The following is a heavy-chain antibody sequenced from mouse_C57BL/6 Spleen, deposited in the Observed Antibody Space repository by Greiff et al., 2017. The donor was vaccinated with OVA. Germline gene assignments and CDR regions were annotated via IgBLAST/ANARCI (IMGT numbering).Heavy chain of an antibody. CDR3: AHLLFDY. V-gene: IGHV1-26*01. J-gene: IGHJ2*01. CDR1: GYTFTDYY. CDR2: INPNNGGT. D-gene: IGHD2-1*01. Sequence: EVKLQQSGPELVKPGASVKISCKASGYTFTDYYMNWVKQSHGKSLEWIGDINPNNGGTSYNQKFKGKATLTVDKSSSTAYMELRSLTSEDSAVYYCAHLLFDYWGQGTTLTVSS.